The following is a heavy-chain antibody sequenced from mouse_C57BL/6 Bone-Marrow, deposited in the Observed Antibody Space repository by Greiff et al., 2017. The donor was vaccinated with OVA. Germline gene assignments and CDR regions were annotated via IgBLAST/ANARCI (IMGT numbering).Heavy chain of an antibody. V-gene: IGHV7-1*01. CDR1: GFTFSDFY. CDR2: SRNKANDYTT. Sequence: DVKLVESGGGLVQSGRSLRLSCATSGFTFSDFYMEWVRQAPGKGLEWIAASRNKANDYTTEYSASVKGRFIVSRDTSQSILYLQMNALRAEDTAIYYCARDADPWYFDVWGTGTTVTVSS. CDR3: ARDADPWYFDV. J-gene: IGHJ1*03.